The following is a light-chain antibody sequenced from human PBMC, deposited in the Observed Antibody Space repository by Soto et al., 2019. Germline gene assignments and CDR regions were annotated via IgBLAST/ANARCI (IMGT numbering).Light chain of an antibody. CDR2: DVN. V-gene: IGLV2-11*01. CDR3: CSSGGSYTWV. Sequence: QSALTQPRSVSGSPGQSVTISCTGTSSDVGGYEYVSWYQQDQGKAPQLMIYDVNKRPSGVPDRFSGSKSGNTASLTISGLQAEDETDYYCCSSGGSYTWVFGGGTKVTVL. J-gene: IGLJ3*02. CDR1: SSDVGGYEY.